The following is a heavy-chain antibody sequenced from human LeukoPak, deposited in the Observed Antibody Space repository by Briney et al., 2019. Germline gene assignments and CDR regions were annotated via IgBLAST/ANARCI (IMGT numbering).Heavy chain of an antibody. V-gene: IGHV1-18*01. J-gene: IGHJ6*03. CDR2: ISVNNGNT. CDR1: GYSFSSYG. Sequence: GASVKVSCKASGYSFSSYGISWVRQAPGQGLEWMGWISVNNGNTNYTQKPQGRVTMTTDTSASTAYMELRSLRPDDSAVYYCARVLRFLEWPNYYYYMDVWGKGTTVTVSS. D-gene: IGHD3-3*01. CDR3: ARVLRFLEWPNYYYYMDV.